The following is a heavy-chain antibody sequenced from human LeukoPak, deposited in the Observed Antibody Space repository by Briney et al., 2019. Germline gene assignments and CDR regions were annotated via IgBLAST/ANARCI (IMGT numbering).Heavy chain of an antibody. V-gene: IGHV1-46*01. CDR2: INPSGGST. J-gene: IGHJ4*02. D-gene: IGHD2-15*01. CDR3: ARAVAAAPVYFDY. Sequence: ASVTVSCKASGYTFTNYYMHWVRQAPGQGLEWMGIINPSGGSTSYAQKFQGRVTMTRDTSTSTVYMELSSLRSEDTAVYYCARAVAAAPVYFDYWGQGTLVTVSS. CDR1: GYTFTNYY.